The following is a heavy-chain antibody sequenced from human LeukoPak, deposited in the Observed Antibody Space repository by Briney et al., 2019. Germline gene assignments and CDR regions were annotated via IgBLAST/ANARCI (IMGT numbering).Heavy chain of an antibody. J-gene: IGHJ4*02. V-gene: IGHV1-2*06. CDR2: INPNSGGT. D-gene: IGHD3-22*01. Sequence: ASVKVSCKASGYTFTGYYMHWVRQAPGQGLEWMGRINPNSGGTNYAQKFQGRVTMTRDTSISTAYMELSRLRSDDTAVYYCAREEDSSGYYWGDWHFDYWGQGTLVTVSS. CDR1: GYTFTGYY. CDR3: AREEDSSGYYWGDWHFDY.